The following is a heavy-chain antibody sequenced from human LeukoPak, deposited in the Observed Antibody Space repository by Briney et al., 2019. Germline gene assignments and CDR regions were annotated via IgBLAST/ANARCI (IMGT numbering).Heavy chain of an antibody. J-gene: IGHJ6*03. CDR3: ARALDSSGYYYQYYYYYMDV. CDR1: EYTFTGYY. D-gene: IGHD3-22*01. V-gene: IGHV1-2*02. Sequence: ASVKVSCKTSEYTFTGYYMHWVRQAPGQGLEWMGWISPNSGGTNYAQRFQGRVTMTSDTSISAAYMELSRLRSDDTAVYYCARALDSSGYYYQYYYYYMDVWGKGTTVTISS. CDR2: ISPNSGGT.